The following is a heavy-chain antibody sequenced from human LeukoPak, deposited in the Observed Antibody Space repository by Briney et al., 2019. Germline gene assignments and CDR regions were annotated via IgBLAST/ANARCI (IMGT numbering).Heavy chain of an antibody. CDR1: GGSISSYY. Sequence: SETLSLICTVSGGSISSYYWSWIRQPPGKGLEWIGYIYYSGSTNYNPSLKSRVTISVDTSKNQFSLKLSSVTAADTAVYYCARVRGSLPGNYWGQGTLVTVSS. CDR3: ARVRGSLPGNY. V-gene: IGHV4-59*01. J-gene: IGHJ4*02. D-gene: IGHD1-26*01. CDR2: IYYSGST.